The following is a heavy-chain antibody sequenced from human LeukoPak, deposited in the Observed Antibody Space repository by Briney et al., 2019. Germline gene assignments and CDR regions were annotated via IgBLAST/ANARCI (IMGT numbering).Heavy chain of an antibody. CDR2: INWNGGST. CDR1: GFTFNDYG. CDR3: ARGGYCNSTSCYQYGRYSYYSYMFL. V-gene: IGHV3-20*04. Sequence: GGSQTLPCAASGFTFNDYGMSWVRQAPGKGLEFVSGINWNGGSTNYGDSVKGRVTISRDNAKNSLYLHMNSLRAVDTAFYFCARGGYCNSTSCYQYGRYSYYSYMFLGGEGTTVTVSS. D-gene: IGHD2-2*01. J-gene: IGHJ6*03.